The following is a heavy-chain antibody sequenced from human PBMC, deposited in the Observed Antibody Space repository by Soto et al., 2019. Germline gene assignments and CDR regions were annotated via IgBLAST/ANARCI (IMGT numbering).Heavy chain of an antibody. CDR3: ARDWALTGRAAGFDY. CDR2: INPSGGST. J-gene: IGHJ4*02. V-gene: IGHV1-46*01. D-gene: IGHD6-13*01. CDR1: GYTFTSYY. Sequence: ASVKVSCKASGYTFTSYYMHWVRQAPGQGLEWMGIINPSGGSTSYAQKFQGRVTITRDTSTSTVYMELSSLRSEDTAVYYCARDWALTGRAAGFDYWGQGTLVTVSS.